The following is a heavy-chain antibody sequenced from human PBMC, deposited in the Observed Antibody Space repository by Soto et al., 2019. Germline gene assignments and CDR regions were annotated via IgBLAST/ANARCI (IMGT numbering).Heavy chain of an antibody. J-gene: IGHJ4*02. D-gene: IGHD1-26*01. V-gene: IGHV3-30*18. Sequence: QVQLVESGGGVVPPGRSLRLSCAASGFTFSSYGMHWVRQAPGKGLEWVAVISYDGSNKYYADSVKGRFTISRDNSKNTLYLQMNSLIAEDTAVYYCAKDLAGATFDYWGQGTLVIVSS. CDR3: AKDLAGATFDY. CDR2: ISYDGSNK. CDR1: GFTFSSYG.